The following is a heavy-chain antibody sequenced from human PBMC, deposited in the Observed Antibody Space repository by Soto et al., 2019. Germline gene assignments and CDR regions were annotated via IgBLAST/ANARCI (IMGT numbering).Heavy chain of an antibody. V-gene: IGHV3-48*01. CDR2: ISSSSSTI. CDR3: TVGADYYYYGMDV. CDR1: GFTFSSYS. J-gene: IGHJ6*02. D-gene: IGHD1-26*01. Sequence: SGGSLRLSCAASGFTFSSYSMNWVRQAPWKGLEWVSYISSSSSTIYYADSVKGRFTISRDNAKNSLYLQMNSLRAEDTAVYYCTVGADYYYYGMDVWGQGTTVTVSS.